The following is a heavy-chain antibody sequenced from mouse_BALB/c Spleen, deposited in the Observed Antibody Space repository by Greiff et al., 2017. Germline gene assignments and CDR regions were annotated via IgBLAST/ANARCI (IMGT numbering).Heavy chain of an antibody. CDR1: GDSITSGY. V-gene: IGHV3-8*02. D-gene: IGHD2-4*01. Sequence: EVQLQESGPSLVKPSQTLSLTCSVTGDSITSGYWNWIRKFPGNKLEYMGYISYSGSTYYNPSLKSRISITRDTSKNQYYLQLNSVTTEDTATYYCARYMITTGYYAMDYWGQGTSVTVSS. J-gene: IGHJ4*01. CDR3: ARYMITTGYYAMDY. CDR2: ISYSGST.